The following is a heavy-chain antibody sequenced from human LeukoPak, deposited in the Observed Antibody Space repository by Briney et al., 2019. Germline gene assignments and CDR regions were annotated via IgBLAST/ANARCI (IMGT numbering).Heavy chain of an antibody. CDR1: IHTQWIY. D-gene: IGHD4-23*01. CDR3: ATGGGSVFLDAFDI. V-gene: IGHV3-30*03. J-gene: IGHJ3*02. CDR2: ISYDGSNK. Sequence: PGGSLTLLCSLWIHTQWIYHELGLRQAPGKGLEGVAVISYDGSNKFYAVSVKGRFTISRDNSKNTLYLQMNSLRAEDTAVYYCATGGGSVFLDAFDIWGQGTKVTVSS.